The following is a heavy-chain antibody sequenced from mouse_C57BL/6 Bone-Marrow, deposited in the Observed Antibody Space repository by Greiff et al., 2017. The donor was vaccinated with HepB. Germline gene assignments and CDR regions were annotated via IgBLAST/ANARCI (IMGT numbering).Heavy chain of an antibody. V-gene: IGHV1-67*01. J-gene: IGHJ1*03. CDR3: ARRPDLTGHWYFDV. CDR2: ISTYYGDA. CDR1: GYTFTDYA. D-gene: IGHD4-1*01. Sequence: VQLQQSGPELVRPGVSVKISCKGSGYTFTDYAMHWVKQSPAKSLEWIGVISTYYGDASYNQKFKDQAPMTVDKSSSTAYMELASLTSEDSAVYYCARRPDLTGHWYFDVWGTGTTDTVSS.